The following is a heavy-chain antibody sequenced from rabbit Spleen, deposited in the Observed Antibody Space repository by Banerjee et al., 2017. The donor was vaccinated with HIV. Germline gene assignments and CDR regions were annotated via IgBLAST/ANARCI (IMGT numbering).Heavy chain of an antibody. D-gene: IGHD1-1*01. J-gene: IGHJ6*01. CDR1: GFSFSSSYY. V-gene: IGHV1S45*01. Sequence: QEQLVESGGGLVQPEGSLTLTCTASGFSFSSSYYICWVRQAPGKGLEWIACIDTGSSGFTYFATCAKGRFTISKTSSTTVTLQVTRLTAADTATYFCARDTSSSFSSYGMDLWGPGTLVTVS. CDR2: IDTGSSGFT. CDR3: ARDTSSSFSSYGMDL.